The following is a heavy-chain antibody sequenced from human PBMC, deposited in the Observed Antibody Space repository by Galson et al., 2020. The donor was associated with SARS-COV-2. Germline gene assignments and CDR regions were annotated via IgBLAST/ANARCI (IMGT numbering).Heavy chain of an antibody. J-gene: IGHJ6*02. CDR1: GFTFSSYA. CDR2: ISYDGSNK. CDR3: ARSLLLWFGGYGMDV. Sequence: GESLKISCAASGFTFSSYAMHWVRQAPGKGLEWVAVISYDGSNKYYADSVKGRFTISRDNSKNTLYLQMNSLRAEDTAVYYCARSLLLWFGGYGMDVWGQGTKVTVSS. D-gene: IGHD3-10*01. V-gene: IGHV3-30-3*01.